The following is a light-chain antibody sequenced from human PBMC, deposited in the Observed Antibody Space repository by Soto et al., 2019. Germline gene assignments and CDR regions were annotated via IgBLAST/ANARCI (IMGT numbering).Light chain of an antibody. CDR3: GSITRSSTSV. CDR1: SSNIETND. J-gene: IGLJ1*01. V-gene: IGLV1-44*01. CDR2: DVT. Sequence: QSVLTQPPSASGTPGQRVTISCSGSSSNIETNDIYWHQQLPGSAPKLIIYDVTKRPSGVSNRFSGSKSGNTASLTISGIQAEDEGDYYCGSITRSSTSVFGTGTKVTVL.